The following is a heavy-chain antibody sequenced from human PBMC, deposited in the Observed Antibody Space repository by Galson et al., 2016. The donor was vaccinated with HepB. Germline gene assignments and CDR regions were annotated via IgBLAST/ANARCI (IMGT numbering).Heavy chain of an antibody. CDR2: INSDGSST. CDR1: GFTFSSYW. J-gene: IGHJ5*02. D-gene: IGHD6-13*01. CDR3: ARDRTVPVVAAAGTGGWFDP. Sequence: SLRLSCAASGFTFSSYWMHWVRQAPGKGLVWVSRINSDGSSTSYADSVKGRFTISRDNAKNTLYLQMNSLIAEDTAVYYCARDRTVPVVAAAGTGGWFDPWGQGTLVTVSS. V-gene: IGHV3-74*01.